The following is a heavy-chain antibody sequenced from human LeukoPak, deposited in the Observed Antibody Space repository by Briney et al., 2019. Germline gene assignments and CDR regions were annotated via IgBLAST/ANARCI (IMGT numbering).Heavy chain of an antibody. D-gene: IGHD6-13*01. J-gene: IGHJ4*02. CDR3: ASKGATYSSSWYYFDY. Sequence: PSEALSLTCTVSGGSISSSSYYWGWIRQPPGKGLKWIGSIYYSGSTYYNPSLKSRVTISVDTSKNQFSLKLSSATAADTAVYYCASKGATYSSSWYYFDYWGQGTLVTVSS. V-gene: IGHV4-39*01. CDR1: GGSISSSSYY. CDR2: IYYSGST.